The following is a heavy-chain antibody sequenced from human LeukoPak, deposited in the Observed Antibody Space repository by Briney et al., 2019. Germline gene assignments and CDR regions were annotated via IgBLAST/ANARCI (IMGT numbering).Heavy chain of an antibody. CDR2: IYYSGST. D-gene: IGHD3-16*01. CDR3: ASQPLVGANHYGMDV. V-gene: IGHV4-39*01. CDR1: GGSISSSSYY. Sequence: SETLSLTCTVSGGSISSSSYYWGWLRQPPGRGLEWIGSIYYSGSTYYNPSLKSRVTISVDTSKNQFSLKLSSVTAADTAAYYCASQPLVGANHYGMDVWGQGTTVTVSS. J-gene: IGHJ6*02.